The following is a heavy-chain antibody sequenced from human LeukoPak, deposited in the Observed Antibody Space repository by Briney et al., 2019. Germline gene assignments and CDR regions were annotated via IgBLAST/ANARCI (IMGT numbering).Heavy chain of an antibody. V-gene: IGHV3-72*01. CDR2: TRDKAHSYTT. CDR3: ARGLNGNDFGDIH. D-gene: IGHD5-12*01. CDR1: GFTFSDYY. Sequence: GGSLRLSCTAPGFTFSDYYMDWVRQAPGKGLEWVGRTRDKAHSYTTEYAASVKGRFTISRDDSTNSLYLQMNSLKTEDTAVYYCARGLNGNDFGDIHWGQGTLVTVSS. J-gene: IGHJ4*02.